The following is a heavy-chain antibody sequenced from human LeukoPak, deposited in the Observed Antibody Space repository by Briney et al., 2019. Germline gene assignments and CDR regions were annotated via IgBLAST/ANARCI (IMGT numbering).Heavy chain of an antibody. D-gene: IGHD2-2*01. CDR2: KYYSGSA. Sequence: SETLSLTCSVSGVPVSDGRYYWTWIRQYPGKGLEWIGYKYYSGSAKYNPSLEGRLTISIDTSKNQFSLQLSSVTAADTATYYCATPYCSSISCLDVFNMWGQGTRVTVSS. CDR3: ATPYCSSISCLDVFNM. V-gene: IGHV4-31*03. J-gene: IGHJ3*02. CDR1: GVPVSDGRYY.